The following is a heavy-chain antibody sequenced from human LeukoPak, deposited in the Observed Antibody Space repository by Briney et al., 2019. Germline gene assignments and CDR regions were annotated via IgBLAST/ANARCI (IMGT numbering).Heavy chain of an antibody. CDR3: ARETGRSGY. V-gene: IGHV3-30*04. CDR1: GFTFSSYA. CDR2: ISYDGSNK. J-gene: IGHJ4*02. D-gene: IGHD1-14*01. Sequence: QPGGSLRLSCAASGFTFSSYAMHWVRQAPGKGLEWVAVISYDGSNKYYADSVKGRFTISRDNSKNTLYLQMNSLRAEDTAVYYCARETGRSGYWGQGTLVTVS.